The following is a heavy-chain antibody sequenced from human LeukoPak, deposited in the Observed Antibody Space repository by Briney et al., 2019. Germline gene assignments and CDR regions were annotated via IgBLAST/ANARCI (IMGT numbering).Heavy chain of an antibody. J-gene: IGHJ4*02. CDR3: ARDVRWELLGFDY. CDR2: IKQDGSEK. CDR1: GFTFSSYW. V-gene: IGHV3-7*01. Sequence: GGSLRLSCAASGFTFSSYWMSWVRQAPGKGLEWVANIKQDGSEKYYVDSVKGRFTISRDNAKNSLYLQMNSLRAEDMAVYYCARDVRWELLGFDYWGQGTLVTVSS. D-gene: IGHD1-26*01.